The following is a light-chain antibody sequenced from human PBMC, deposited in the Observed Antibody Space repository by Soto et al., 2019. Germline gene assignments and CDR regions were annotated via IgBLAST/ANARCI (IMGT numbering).Light chain of an antibody. CDR2: EVS. V-gene: IGLV2-14*01. Sequence: QSALTQPASVSGSPGQSITISCTGTSRDVGGYNYVSWYQQYPGKAPRLLISEVSDRPSGVSNRFSGSKSGNTASLTISGLRADDEADYYCSSYTNNSVPYLFGTGTKLTVL. CDR1: SRDVGGYNY. J-gene: IGLJ1*01. CDR3: SSYTNNSVPYL.